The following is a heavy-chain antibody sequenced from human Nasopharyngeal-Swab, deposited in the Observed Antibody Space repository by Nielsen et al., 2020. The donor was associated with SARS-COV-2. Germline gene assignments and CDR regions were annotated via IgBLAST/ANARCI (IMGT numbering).Heavy chain of an antibody. D-gene: IGHD3-10*01. J-gene: IGHJ4*02. CDR2: ISGSGGST. CDR1: GFTFSSYA. Sequence: GGSLRLSCAASGFTFSSYAMSWVRQAPGKGLEWVSAISGSGGSTYYADSVKGRFTISRDNSKNTLYLQMNSLRAEDTAVYYCAKQLLWFGELLDVFDYWGQGTLVTVSS. V-gene: IGHV3-23*01. CDR3: AKQLLWFGELLDVFDY.